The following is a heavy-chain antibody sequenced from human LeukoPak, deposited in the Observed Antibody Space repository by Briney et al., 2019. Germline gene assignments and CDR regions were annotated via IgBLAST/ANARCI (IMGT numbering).Heavy chain of an antibody. CDR2: ISAYNGNT. Sequence: ASVTVSCKASGYTFTSYGISWVRQAPGQGLEWMSWISAYNGNTNYAQKLQGRVTMTTDTSTSIAYMELRSLRSDDTAVYYCARSFLAPYYYYYMDVWGKGTTVTVSS. CDR1: GYTFTSYG. CDR3: ARSFLAPYYYYYMDV. V-gene: IGHV1-18*01. J-gene: IGHJ6*03. D-gene: IGHD3-3*02.